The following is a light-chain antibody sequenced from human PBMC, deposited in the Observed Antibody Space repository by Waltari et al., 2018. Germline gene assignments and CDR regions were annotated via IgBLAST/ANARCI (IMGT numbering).Light chain of an antibody. CDR2: GAS. CDR3: HQRSNWPIT. Sequence: EIVLTQSPATLSLSPGERATLSCRASQSVSSYLVWYQQKPGQTPRLLIYGASNRATGIPARFSGSGSGTDFTLTISSRESEDFAVYYCHQRSNWPITFGQGTRLEIK. J-gene: IGKJ5*01. V-gene: IGKV3-11*01. CDR1: QSVSSY.